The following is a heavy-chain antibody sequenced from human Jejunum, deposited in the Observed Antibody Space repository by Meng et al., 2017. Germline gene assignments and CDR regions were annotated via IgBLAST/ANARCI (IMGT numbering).Heavy chain of an antibody. CDR1: GGSINSYY. V-gene: IGHV4-59*08. CDR3: ARQSSSPRFDY. J-gene: IGHJ4*02. CDR2: IYYSGTT. D-gene: IGHD3-10*01. Sequence: QVQLQESGPGLVKPWETLSLTCTVSGGSINSYYWSWIRQPPGKGLEWIGYIYYSGTTNYNPSLNSRVTISLDTSKNQFSLKLTSMTAADTAVYYCARQSSSPRFDYWGQGTLVTVSS.